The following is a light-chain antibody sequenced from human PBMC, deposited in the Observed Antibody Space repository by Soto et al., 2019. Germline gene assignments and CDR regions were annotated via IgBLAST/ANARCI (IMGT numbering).Light chain of an antibody. CDR1: QSVSSSS. CDR2: GAS. V-gene: IGKV3-20*01. J-gene: IGKJ3*01. Sequence: EIVLPQSPGTLSFSPGERATLSCRASQSVSSSSLAWYQQQPGQAPRLLIYGASTRATGIPDRFSGSGSGTDLTLTISRLEPEDFAVYYCHHYGNSPFTFGPGTKVDI. CDR3: HHYGNSPFT.